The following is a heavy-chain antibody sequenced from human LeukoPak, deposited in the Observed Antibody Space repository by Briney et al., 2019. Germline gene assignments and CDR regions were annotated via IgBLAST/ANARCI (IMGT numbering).Heavy chain of an antibody. CDR2: ISYDGSNK. Sequence: PGGSLRLSCAASGFTFSSYAMHWVRQAPGKGLEWVAVISYDGSNKYYADSVKGRFTISRDNSKNTLYLQMNSLRAEDTAVYYCARANCSRTSCYIPADYWGQGTLVTVSS. D-gene: IGHD2-2*02. J-gene: IGHJ4*02. CDR1: GFTFSSYA. CDR3: ARANCSRTSCYIPADY. V-gene: IGHV3-30-3*01.